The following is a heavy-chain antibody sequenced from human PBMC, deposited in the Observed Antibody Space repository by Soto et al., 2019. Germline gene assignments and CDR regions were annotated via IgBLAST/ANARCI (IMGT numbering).Heavy chain of an antibody. CDR3: ARDAMHIVVVTAHDAFDI. J-gene: IGHJ3*02. Sequence: GASVKVSCKASGYTFTSYGTSWVRQAPGQGLEWMGWISAYNGNTNYAQKLQGRVTMTTDTSTSTAYMELRSLRSDDTAVYYCARDAMHIVVVTAHDAFDIWGQGTMVTVSS. CDR2: ISAYNGNT. D-gene: IGHD2-21*02. V-gene: IGHV1-18*04. CDR1: GYTFTSYG.